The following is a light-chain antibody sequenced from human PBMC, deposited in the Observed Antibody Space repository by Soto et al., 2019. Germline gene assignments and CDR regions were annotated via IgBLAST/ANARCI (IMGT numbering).Light chain of an antibody. CDR1: SSDVGGYSF. J-gene: IGLJ2*01. Sequence: QSALTQPPSASGSPGQSVTISCTGTSSDVGGYSFVSWYQQHPGKAPKLMIYEVSERPSGVPDRFSGSKSGNTASLTVSGLQAEDEADYYCSSYAGSNIVVFGGGTKVTVL. CDR3: SSYAGSNIVV. CDR2: EVS. V-gene: IGLV2-8*01.